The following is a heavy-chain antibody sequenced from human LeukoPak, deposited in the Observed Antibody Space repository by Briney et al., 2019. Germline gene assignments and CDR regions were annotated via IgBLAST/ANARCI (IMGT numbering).Heavy chain of an antibody. CDR1: GGFISSYY. CDR3: ARLIAAAAAFDY. D-gene: IGHD6-13*01. Sequence: SETLSLTCTVSGGFISSYYWSWIRQPPGKGLEWIGYIYYSGSTNYHPSLKSRVTISVDTSKNQFSLKLSSVTAADTAVYYCARLIAAAAAFDYWGQGTLVTVSS. CDR2: IYYSGST. V-gene: IGHV4-59*01. J-gene: IGHJ4*02.